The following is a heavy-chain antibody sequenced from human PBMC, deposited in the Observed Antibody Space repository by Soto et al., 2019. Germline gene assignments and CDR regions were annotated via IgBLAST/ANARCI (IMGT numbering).Heavy chain of an antibody. D-gene: IGHD3-10*01. Sequence: PGGSLRLSCAASGFTFSSYWMHWVRQAPGKGLVWVSRINSDGSSTSYADSVKGRFTISRDNAKNTLYLQMNSLRAEDTAVYYCARDPLTMVRGGRDPHYYYYYGMDVWGQGTTVTVSS. CDR1: GFTFSSYW. CDR2: INSDGSST. V-gene: IGHV3-74*01. CDR3: ARDPLTMVRGGRDPHYYYYYGMDV. J-gene: IGHJ6*02.